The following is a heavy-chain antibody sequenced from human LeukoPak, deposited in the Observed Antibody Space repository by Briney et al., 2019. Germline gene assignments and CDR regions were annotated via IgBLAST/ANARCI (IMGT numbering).Heavy chain of an antibody. CDR3: AREGGDLNSFDY. CDR2: IYHSGST. Sequence: TLSXTCAVSGGSISSGGYSWSWIRQPPGKGLEWIGYIYHSGSTYYNPSLKSRVTISVNRSKNQFSLKLSSVTAADTAVYYCAREGGDLNSFDYWGQGTLVTVSS. V-gene: IGHV4-30-2*01. D-gene: IGHD4-17*01. J-gene: IGHJ4*02. CDR1: GGSISSGGYS.